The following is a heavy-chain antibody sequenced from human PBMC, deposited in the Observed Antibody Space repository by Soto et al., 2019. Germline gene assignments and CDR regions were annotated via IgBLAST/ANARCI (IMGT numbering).Heavy chain of an antibody. CDR1: GYTFTSYG. V-gene: IGHV1-18*01. CDR2: ISAYNGNT. Sequence: ASVKVSCKASGYTFTSYGISWVRQAPGQGPEWMGWISAYNGNTNYAQKLQGRVTMTTDTSTSTAYMELRSLRSDDTAVYYCARDGSATYDILTGYYYSTFDYWGQGTLVTVSS. CDR3: ARDGSATYDILTGYYYSTFDY. J-gene: IGHJ4*02. D-gene: IGHD3-9*01.